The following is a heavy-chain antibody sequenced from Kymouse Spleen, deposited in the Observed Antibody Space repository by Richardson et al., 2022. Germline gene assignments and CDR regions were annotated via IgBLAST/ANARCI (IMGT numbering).Heavy chain of an antibody. CDR1: GFTFSSYG. D-gene: IGHD3-10*01. Sequence: QVQLVESGGGVVQPGRSLRLSCAASGFTFSSYGMHWVRQAPGKGLEWVAVIWYDGSNKYYADSVKGRFTISRDNSKNTLYLQMNSLRAEDTAVYYCARDGDYYGSGSPFDYWGQGTLVTVSS. CDR3: ARDGDYYGSGSPFDY. CDR2: IWYDGSNK. J-gene: IGHJ4*02. V-gene: IGHV3-33*01.